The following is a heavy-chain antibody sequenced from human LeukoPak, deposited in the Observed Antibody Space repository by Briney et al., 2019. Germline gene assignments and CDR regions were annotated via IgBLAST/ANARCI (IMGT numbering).Heavy chain of an antibody. Sequence: PGGSLRLSCAASGFIFSSYSMNWVRQAPGKGLEWVSAISGSGGSTYYADSVKGRFTIPRDNSKNTLYLQMNSLRAEDTAVYYCAKDGPYSGSYPDYWGQGTLVTVSS. D-gene: IGHD1-26*01. J-gene: IGHJ4*02. CDR1: GFIFSSYS. CDR2: ISGSGGST. V-gene: IGHV3-23*01. CDR3: AKDGPYSGSYPDY.